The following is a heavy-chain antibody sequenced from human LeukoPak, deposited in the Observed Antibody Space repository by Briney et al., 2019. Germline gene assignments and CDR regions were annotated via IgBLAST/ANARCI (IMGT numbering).Heavy chain of an antibody. CDR2: ISTYSSNK. CDR1: GYTFSTYG. CDR3: ARNPKGYFDY. J-gene: IGHJ4*02. V-gene: IGHV1-18*01. Sequence: GASVKVSCKASGYTFSTYGISWVRQAPGQGLEWMGWISTYSSNKNYAQNLRDRVTMTTDTSTSTAYMELRSLTSDDTAVYYCARNPKGYFDYWGQGTLVTVSS.